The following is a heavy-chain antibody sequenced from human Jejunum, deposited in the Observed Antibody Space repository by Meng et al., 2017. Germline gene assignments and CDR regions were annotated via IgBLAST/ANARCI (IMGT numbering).Heavy chain of an antibody. CDR2: NFDNGRT. V-gene: IGHV4-61*01. D-gene: IGHD7-27*01. Sequence: QVTLQESGPGLVRPSETLSLTCTVSGGFASSGSYYWTWVRQSPGKGLEWIGYNFDNGRTNYNPSLKSRVTMSVDTSRNQFSLKLSSETAADTAVYYCARDNWGSIDYWGQGVLVTVSS. J-gene: IGHJ4*02. CDR1: GGFASSGSYY. CDR3: ARDNWGSIDY.